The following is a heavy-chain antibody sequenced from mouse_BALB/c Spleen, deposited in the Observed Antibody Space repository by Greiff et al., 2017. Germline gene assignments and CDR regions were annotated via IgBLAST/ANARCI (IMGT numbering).Heavy chain of an antibody. J-gene: IGHJ4*01. V-gene: IGHV5-6*01. CDR3: ARHREGYAMDY. D-gene: IGHD3-3*01. CDR1: GFTFSSYG. CDR2: ICSGGSYT. Sequence: EVMLVESGGDLVKPGGSLKLSCAASGFTFSSYGMSWVRQTPDKRLEWVATICSGGSYTYYPDSVKGRFTISRDNAKNTLYLQMSSLKSEDTAMYYCARHREGYAMDYWGQGTSGTVSS.